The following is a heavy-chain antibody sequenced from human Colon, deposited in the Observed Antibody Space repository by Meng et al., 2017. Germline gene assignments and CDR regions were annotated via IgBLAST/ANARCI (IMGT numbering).Heavy chain of an antibody. CDR3: ARVGAYCGGDCYHPR. CDR2: IGHSGIT. Sequence: QPQLQESGPGLVKPSEALSLTCSVSGGSISTSGYYWGWIRQPPGKGLEWIGSIGHSGITYYTPSLKSRVTISVDKSKNQFSLKLSSVTAADTAVYYCARVGAYCGGDCYHPRWGQGTLVTVSS. V-gene: IGHV4-39*07. J-gene: IGHJ4*02. CDR1: GGSISTSGYY. D-gene: IGHD2-21*02.